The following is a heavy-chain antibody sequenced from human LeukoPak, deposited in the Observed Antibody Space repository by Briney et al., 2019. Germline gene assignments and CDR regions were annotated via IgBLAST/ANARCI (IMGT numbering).Heavy chain of an antibody. D-gene: IGHD5-24*01. CDR2: IYYSGST. CDR3: ARLIGMATGYFGY. Sequence: SETLSLTCTVSGGSLSTSSYYWGWIRQPPGKGLEWIGSIYYSGSTYFNPSLKNRLTISVDTSKNQFSLRLYSVTAADTAVYYCARLIGMATGYFGYWGQGTLVTVSS. CDR1: GGSLSTSSYY. J-gene: IGHJ4*02. V-gene: IGHV4-39*01.